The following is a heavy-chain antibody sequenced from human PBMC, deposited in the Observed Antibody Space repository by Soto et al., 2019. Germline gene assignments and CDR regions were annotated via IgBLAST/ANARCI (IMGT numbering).Heavy chain of an antibody. D-gene: IGHD1-1*01. CDR2: ISAHNGNT. V-gene: IGHV1-18*01. CDR3: ARGRYGDY. Sequence: QVHLVQSGAEVKKPGASVKVPCKASGYTFTSYGITWVRQAPGQGLEWMGWISAHNGNTDYAQKLQGRVIVTRHTSTSTAYMELRSLLSDDTAVYYCARGRYGDYWGQGALVTVSS. CDR1: GYTFTSYG. J-gene: IGHJ4*02.